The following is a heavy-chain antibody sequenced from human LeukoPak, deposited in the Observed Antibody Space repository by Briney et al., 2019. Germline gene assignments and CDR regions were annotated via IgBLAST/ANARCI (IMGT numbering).Heavy chain of an antibody. Sequence: GGSLRLSCAASGFTVSSNYMNWVRQAPGKGLEWVSVIYSGGSTDYADSVKGSFTIFRDNSKNTPYYQLNNLRGDEDAVYYCWRVEIDDYAEYWGQGTLVTVSS. CDR2: IYSGGST. V-gene: IGHV3-66*01. CDR3: WRVEIDDYAEY. D-gene: IGHD3-3*01. CDR1: GFTVSSNY. J-gene: IGHJ4*02.